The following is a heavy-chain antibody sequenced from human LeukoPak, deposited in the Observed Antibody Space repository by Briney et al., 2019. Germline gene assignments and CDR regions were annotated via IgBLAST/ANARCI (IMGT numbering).Heavy chain of an antibody. J-gene: IGHJ3*02. Sequence: GGSLRLSCAASGFTFGSCWMNWVRQTPGKGLEWVANINQDGSQKFYVDSVKGRFTISRDNSKNTLYLQMNSLRAEDTAVYYCAKFFIAVAGSDAFDIWGQGTMVTVSS. CDR1: GFTFGSCW. CDR2: INQDGSQK. V-gene: IGHV3-7*03. CDR3: AKFFIAVAGSDAFDI. D-gene: IGHD6-19*01.